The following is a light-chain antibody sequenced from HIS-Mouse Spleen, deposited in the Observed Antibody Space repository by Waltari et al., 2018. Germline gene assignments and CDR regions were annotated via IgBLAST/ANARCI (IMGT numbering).Light chain of an antibody. CDR3: AAWDDSLNGNYV. CDR1: SSNIGSNT. J-gene: IGLJ1*01. Sequence: QSVLTQPPSASGTPGQRVTISCSGSSSNIGSNTVNWYQQLPGTPPKLLIYSNKHRPAGVPDRFSGSKSGTSASLAISGLQSEDEADYYCAAWDDSLNGNYVFGTGTKVTVL. CDR2: SNK. V-gene: IGLV1-44*01.